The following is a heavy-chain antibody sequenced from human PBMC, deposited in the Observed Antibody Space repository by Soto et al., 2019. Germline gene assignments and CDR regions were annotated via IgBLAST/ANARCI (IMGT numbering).Heavy chain of an antibody. CDR2: VHHSWGS. D-gene: IGHD1-1*01. J-gene: IGHJ6*02. CDR1: GGSISSYY. CDR3: ARRGYGPLHGLVDV. Sequence: QVQLQESGPGLVKPSETLSLSCTVSGGSISSYYWSWFRQSPGKRMEWIGYVHHSWGSSYNPSLQSLVAISLDTSKRQFSLKVTSVPATDTAVYYCARRGYGPLHGLVDVWGQGTTVTVSS. V-gene: IGHV4-59*08.